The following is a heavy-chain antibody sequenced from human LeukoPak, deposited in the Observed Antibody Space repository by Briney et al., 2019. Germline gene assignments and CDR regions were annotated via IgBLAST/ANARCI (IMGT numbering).Heavy chain of an antibody. CDR1: GFTFSSYE. V-gene: IGHV3-48*03. D-gene: IGHD2-15*01. CDR2: ISSSGSTI. J-gene: IGHJ3*02. Sequence: GGSLRLSCTASGFTFSSYELSWVRQAPGKGLEWVSYISSSGSTIYYADSVKGRVTISRDNAKNSLYLQMNSLRAEDTAVYYCARDWGCSGGSCYSAFDIWGQGTMVTVSS. CDR3: ARDWGCSGGSCYSAFDI.